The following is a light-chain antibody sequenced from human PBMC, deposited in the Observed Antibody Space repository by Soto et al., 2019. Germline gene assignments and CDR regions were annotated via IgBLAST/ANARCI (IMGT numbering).Light chain of an antibody. CDR2: GAS. V-gene: IGKV3-20*01. J-gene: IGKJ5*01. CDR3: QQYGGSPIT. Sequence: EIVLTQSPGTLSLSPGERVTLSFRAIQSFTTRLAWYQHKPGQAPTLLMSGASNRASGVPVRFSGSGSGTDFTLTITRLEPEDFALYYCQQYGGSPITFGLGRLPAIK. CDR1: QSFTTR.